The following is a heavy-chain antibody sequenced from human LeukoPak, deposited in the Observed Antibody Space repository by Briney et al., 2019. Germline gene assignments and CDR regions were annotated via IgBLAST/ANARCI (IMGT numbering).Heavy chain of an antibody. CDR2: INPNSGGT. Sequence: ASVKVSCKASGYTFTGYYMHWVRQAPGQGLEWMGWINPNSGGTNYAQKFQGRVTMTRDTSISTAYMELSRLRSDDTAVYYCARSWLRYTSWFDPWGQGTLVTVSS. J-gene: IGHJ5*02. CDR1: GYTFTGYY. CDR3: ARSWLRYTSWFDP. V-gene: IGHV1-2*02. D-gene: IGHD3-9*01.